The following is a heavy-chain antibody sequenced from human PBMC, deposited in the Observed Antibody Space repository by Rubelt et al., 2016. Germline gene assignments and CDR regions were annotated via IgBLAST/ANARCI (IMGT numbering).Heavy chain of an antibody. Sequence: EVQLVESEGGLVQPGGSLRLSCAASGFTFSSYWMSWVRQAPGKGLEWVANIKQGGSEKSYVDSVKGRFTISRDNAKNSLYLQMNSLRAEDTAVYYCARGKCSSTSCYRIDAFDIWGQGTMVTVSS. J-gene: IGHJ3*02. CDR2: IKQGGSEK. CDR3: ARGKCSSTSCYRIDAFDI. D-gene: IGHD2-2*02. V-gene: IGHV3-7*01. CDR1: GFTFSSYW.